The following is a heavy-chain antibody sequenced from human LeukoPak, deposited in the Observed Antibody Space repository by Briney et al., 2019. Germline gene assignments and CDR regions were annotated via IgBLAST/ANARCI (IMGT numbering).Heavy chain of an antibody. CDR2: INHSGST. CDR3: ARVGDHYDFWSGYYFGPHYGMDV. D-gene: IGHD3-3*01. Sequence: SETLSLTCAVYGGSFSGYYWSWIRQPPGKGLEWIGEINHSGSTNYNPSLKSRVTISVDTSKNQFSLKLSSVTAADTAVYYCARVGDHYDFWSGYYFGPHYGMDVWGQRTTVTVSS. J-gene: IGHJ6*02. V-gene: IGHV4-34*01. CDR1: GGSFSGYY.